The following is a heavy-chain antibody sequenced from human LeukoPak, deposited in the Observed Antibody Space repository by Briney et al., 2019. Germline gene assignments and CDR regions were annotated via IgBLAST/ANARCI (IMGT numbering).Heavy chain of an antibody. D-gene: IGHD3-22*01. CDR3: AKAPGYYDSSGYPLPAY. CDR2: ISGSGGST. V-gene: IGHV3-23*01. J-gene: IGHJ4*02. Sequence: GGSLRLSCAASGFIFSSYGMSWVRQAPGKVLEWVSAISGSGGSTYYADSVKGRFTISRDNSKNTLYLQMNSLRAEDTAVYYCAKAPGYYDSSGYPLPAYWGQGTLVTVSS. CDR1: GFIFSSYG.